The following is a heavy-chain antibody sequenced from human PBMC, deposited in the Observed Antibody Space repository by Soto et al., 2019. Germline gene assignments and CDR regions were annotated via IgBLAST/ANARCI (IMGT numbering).Heavy chain of an antibody. D-gene: IGHD6-13*01. CDR3: ARDLVTAAGTH. Sequence: SEALSLTLTVPCGSINSYYWSWVRQPAGKGLEWSGRIYTSGNTNYNPSLKSRVTMSVDTPKNQFSLKLSSVTAADTAVYYCARDLVTAAGTHWGQGTLVTVSS. CDR2: IYTSGNT. J-gene: IGHJ4*02. V-gene: IGHV4-4*07. CDR1: CGSINSYY.